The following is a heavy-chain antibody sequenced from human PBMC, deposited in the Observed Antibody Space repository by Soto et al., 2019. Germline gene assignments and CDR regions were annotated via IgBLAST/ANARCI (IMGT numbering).Heavy chain of an antibody. D-gene: IGHD3-3*01. Sequence: QVQLMQSGAEVKKPGASVKVSCKASGYTFTSSGISWVRQAPGQGLEWMGWISTDNGNTNYAEHLQGRVSMTTDTSRRTAYMDLRSLRSDDTAVYYCARDQGITSFGVYSMYYYGMDVWGQGTTVTVSS. CDR1: GYTFTSSG. CDR2: ISTDNGNT. V-gene: IGHV1-18*01. CDR3: ARDQGITSFGVYSMYYYGMDV. J-gene: IGHJ6*02.